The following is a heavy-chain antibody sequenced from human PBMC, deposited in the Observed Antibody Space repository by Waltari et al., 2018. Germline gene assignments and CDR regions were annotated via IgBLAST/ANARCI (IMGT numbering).Heavy chain of an antibody. CDR2: ISATGGTT. J-gene: IGHJ4*02. V-gene: IGHV3-23*01. CDR1: GFTFNKYF. CDR3: ARKNSSTWPAFDY. Sequence: VQLLESGGGLVQPGGSLRLSCAASGFTFNKYFMTWVRQAPGKGLEWVSSISATGGTTYYADSVKGRFTISRDNSKTTVFLQMKSLGAEDTAMYYCARKNSSTWPAFDYWGQGLLVTVSS. D-gene: IGHD6-13*01.